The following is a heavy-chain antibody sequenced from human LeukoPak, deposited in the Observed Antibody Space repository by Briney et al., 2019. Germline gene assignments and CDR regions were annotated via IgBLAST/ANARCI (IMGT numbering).Heavy chain of an antibody. CDR2: ISGSGGST. D-gene: IGHD6-19*01. V-gene: IGHV3-23*01. CDR1: GFTFSSYG. J-gene: IGHJ3*02. Sequence: GGSLRLSCAASGFTFSSYGMSWVRQAPGKGLEWVSAISGSGGSTYYADSVKGRFTISRDNSKNTLYLQMNSLRVEDTAVYYCAREAVAVSDAFDIWGQGTMVTVSS. CDR3: AREAVAVSDAFDI.